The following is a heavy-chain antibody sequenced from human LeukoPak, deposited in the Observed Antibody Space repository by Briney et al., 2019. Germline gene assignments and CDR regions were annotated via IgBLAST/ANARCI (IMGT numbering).Heavy chain of an antibody. D-gene: IGHD5-12*01. CDR1: GYSFSDYW. CDR2: IYPGDSET. V-gene: IGHV5-51*01. J-gene: IGHJ4*02. Sequence: GESLKISCKASGYSFSDYWIGWVRQMPGKGLEWMGIIYPGDSETRYSPSFQGHVTISADKSISTAYLQWSSLKASDTAMYYCARAPDSDSGYDYFDYWGQGTLVTVSS. CDR3: ARAPDSDSGYDYFDY.